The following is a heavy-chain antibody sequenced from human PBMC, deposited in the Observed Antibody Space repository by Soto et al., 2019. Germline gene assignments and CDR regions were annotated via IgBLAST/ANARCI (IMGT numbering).Heavy chain of an antibody. J-gene: IGHJ2*01. V-gene: IGHV3-11*06. CDR1: GLPFGDYY. D-gene: IGHD1-1*01. CDR3: ARRLGSLPTANLDL. Sequence: GSLIVTWEASGLPFGDYYMSLIRQSPERGLEWLSFLSSSSRFTKYADSVRGRFTISRDNSKNALYLQMNSLRAEDTAVYYCARRLGSLPTANLDLWGRGTLVTGSS. CDR2: LSSSSRFT.